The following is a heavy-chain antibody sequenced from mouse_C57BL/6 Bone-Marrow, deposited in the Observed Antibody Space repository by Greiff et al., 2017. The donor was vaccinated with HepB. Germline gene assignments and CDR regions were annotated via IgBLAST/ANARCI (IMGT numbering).Heavy chain of an antibody. J-gene: IGHJ4*01. Sequence: EVQLQQSGPELVKPGASVKISCKASGYTFTDYYMNWVKQSHGKSLEWIGDINPNNGGTSYNQKFKGKATLTVDKSSSTAYMELRSLTSEDSAVYYCARDLGYAMDYWGQGTSVTGSS. CDR1: GYTFTDYY. CDR3: ARDLGYAMDY. V-gene: IGHV1-26*01. CDR2: INPNNGGT.